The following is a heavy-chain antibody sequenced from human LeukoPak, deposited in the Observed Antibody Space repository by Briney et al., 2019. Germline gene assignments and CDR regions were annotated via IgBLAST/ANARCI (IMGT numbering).Heavy chain of an antibody. V-gene: IGHV3-7*01. Sequence: GGSLRLSCAASGFTFSSYWMSWVRQAPGKGLEWVANIKQDGSEKYYVDSVKGRFTISRDNAKNSLYLQMNSLRAEDTAVYYCARARIAVAGTIFDYWGQGTLVTVSS. CDR2: IKQDGSEK. CDR3: ARARIAVAGTIFDY. CDR1: GFTFSSYW. D-gene: IGHD6-19*01. J-gene: IGHJ4*02.